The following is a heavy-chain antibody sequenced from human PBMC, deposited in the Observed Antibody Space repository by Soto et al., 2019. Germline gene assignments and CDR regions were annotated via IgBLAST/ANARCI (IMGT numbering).Heavy chain of an antibody. J-gene: IGHJ6*02. V-gene: IGHV4-4*08. D-gene: IGHD3-3*01. CDR1: AASISSYS. Sequence: SETLSLTCTLSAASISSYSWSCVRQTPGKGIEWRGCSSCRGCTNCNPALDSRLTISTHASNDQFSLRLNSVTAEDPAVYYCARAVGIYGVVTYHLDACGQGTTVTVCS. CDR3: ARAVGIYGVVTYHLDA. CDR2: SSCRGCT.